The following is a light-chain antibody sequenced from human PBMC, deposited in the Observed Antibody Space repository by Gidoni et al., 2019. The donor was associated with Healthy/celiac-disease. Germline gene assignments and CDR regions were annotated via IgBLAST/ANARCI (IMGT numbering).Light chain of an antibody. V-gene: IGKV1-33*01. CDR3: QQYDNLPPV. CDR2: DAS. Sequence: DIQMTQSPSSLSASVGDRVTITCQASQDISNYLNWYQQKPGKAPKLLIYDASNLETGVLSRFSGSGSGTDFTFTISSLQPEDIATYYCQQYDNLPPVFGQGTKLEIK. J-gene: IGKJ2*01. CDR1: QDISNY.